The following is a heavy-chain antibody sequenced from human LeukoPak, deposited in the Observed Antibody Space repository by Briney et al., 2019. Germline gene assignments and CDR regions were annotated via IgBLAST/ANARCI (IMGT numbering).Heavy chain of an antibody. CDR2: INPNSGGT. CDR1: GYTFTGYY. CDR3: ARGSRYSSWLSVMGWFDP. J-gene: IGHJ5*02. D-gene: IGHD5-18*01. Sequence: ASVKVSCKASGYTFTGYYMHWVRQAPGQGLEWMGWINPNSGGTNYAQKFQGRVTMTRDTSISTAYMELSRLRSDDTAVYYCARGSRYSSWLSVMGWFDPWGQGTLVTVSS. V-gene: IGHV1-2*02.